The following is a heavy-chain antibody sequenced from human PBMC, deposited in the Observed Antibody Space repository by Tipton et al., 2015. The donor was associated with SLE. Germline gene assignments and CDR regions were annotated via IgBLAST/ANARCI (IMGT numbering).Heavy chain of an antibody. Sequence: SLRLSCAASGFTLSTYAMHWVRQAPGKGLEWVAVISYDGSNKYYADSVKGRFTISRDNSKTTLYLQMNSLRAEDTAVYYCARPGGCTNGVCSYYFDYWGQGTLVTVSS. CDR1: GFTLSTYA. D-gene: IGHD2-8*01. J-gene: IGHJ4*02. CDR3: ARPGGCTNGVCSYYFDY. CDR2: ISYDGSNK. V-gene: IGHV3-30*04.